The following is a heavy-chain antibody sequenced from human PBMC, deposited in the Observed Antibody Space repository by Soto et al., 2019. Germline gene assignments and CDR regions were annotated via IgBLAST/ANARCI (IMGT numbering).Heavy chain of an antibody. CDR2: IYYTGST. CDR3: ARTGPMIRGVINAFDI. V-gene: IGHV4-31*03. CDR1: GGSISSGGHY. D-gene: IGHD3-10*01. Sequence: SETLSLTCTVSGGSISSGGHYWSWIRQHPGKGLEWLGFIYYTGSTYYNPSLKSRVTISVDTSKNQFSLRLSSVTAADTAVYYCARTGPMIRGVINAFDIWCLGTMVTVPS. J-gene: IGHJ3*02.